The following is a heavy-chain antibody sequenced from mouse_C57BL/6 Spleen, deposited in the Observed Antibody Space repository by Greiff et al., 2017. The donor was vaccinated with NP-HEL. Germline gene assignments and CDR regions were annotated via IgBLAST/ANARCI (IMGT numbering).Heavy chain of an antibody. J-gene: IGHJ2*01. CDR1: GYSITSGYY. V-gene: IGHV3-6*01. Sequence: EVQLQQSGPGLVKPSQSLSLTCSVTGYSITSGYYWNWIRQFPGNKLEWMGYISYDGSNNYNPSLKNRISITRDTSKNQFFLKLNSVTTEDTATYYCARAQGNWYYFDYWGQGTTLTVSS. CDR2: ISYDGSN. CDR3: ARAQGNWYYFDY. D-gene: IGHD4-1*02.